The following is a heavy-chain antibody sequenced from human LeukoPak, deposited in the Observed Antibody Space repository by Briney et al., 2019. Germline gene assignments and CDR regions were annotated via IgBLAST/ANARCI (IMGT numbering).Heavy chain of an antibody. Sequence: GGSLRLSCAASGFTVSSNYMSWVRQAPGKGLEWVSSISGSSSYIYYADSVKGRFTISRGNAKNSLYLEMDSLRAEDTAVYYCARDRIAVAATETSFEYWGQGTLVTVSS. V-gene: IGHV3-21*01. CDR3: ARDRIAVAATETSFEY. D-gene: IGHD6-19*01. J-gene: IGHJ4*02. CDR1: GFTVSSNY. CDR2: ISGSSSYI.